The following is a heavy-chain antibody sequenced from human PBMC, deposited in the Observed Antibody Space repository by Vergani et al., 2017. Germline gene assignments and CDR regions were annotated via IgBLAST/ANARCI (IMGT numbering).Heavy chain of an antibody. J-gene: IGHJ4*02. Sequence: EVMLVQSGAEVKKPGESLKISCKYSESSFISNEIAWVRQMSGKGLQWMGNINPIDSTIAYSPSFQGQAIMSLDKSITTAYLQWRSLKASDTAIYYCTRHVPCGDGACLHFDHWGQGTQVTVSS. D-gene: IGHD2-21*01. CDR1: ESSFISNE. V-gene: IGHV5-51*01. CDR2: INPIDSTI. CDR3: TRHVPCGDGACLHFDH.